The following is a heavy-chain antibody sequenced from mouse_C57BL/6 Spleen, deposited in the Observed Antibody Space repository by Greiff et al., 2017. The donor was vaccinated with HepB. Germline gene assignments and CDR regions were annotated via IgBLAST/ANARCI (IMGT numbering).Heavy chain of an antibody. Sequence: DVMLVESGGGLVKPGGSLKLSCAASGFTFSSYAMSWVRQTPEKRLEWVATISDGGSYTYYPDNVKGRFTISRDNAKNNLYLQMSHLKSEDTAMYYCAREGGANWDDYWGQGTTLTVSS. V-gene: IGHV5-4*01. CDR2: ISDGGSYT. CDR3: AREGGANWDDY. J-gene: IGHJ2*01. CDR1: GFTFSSYA. D-gene: IGHD4-1*01.